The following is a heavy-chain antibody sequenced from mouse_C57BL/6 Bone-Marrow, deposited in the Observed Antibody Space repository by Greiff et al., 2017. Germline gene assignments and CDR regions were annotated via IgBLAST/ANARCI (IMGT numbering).Heavy chain of an antibody. Sequence: QVQLQQPGAELVRPGSSVKLSCKASGCTFTSYWMDWVKQRPGQGLEWIGNIYPSDSETHYNQKFKDKVTLTVDKSSSTAYMQLSSLTSEDSAVYYCARRAYNSNFFDYWGQGTTLTVSS. D-gene: IGHD2-5*01. V-gene: IGHV1-61*01. CDR1: GCTFTSYW. CDR3: ARRAYNSNFFDY. J-gene: IGHJ2*01. CDR2: IYPSDSET.